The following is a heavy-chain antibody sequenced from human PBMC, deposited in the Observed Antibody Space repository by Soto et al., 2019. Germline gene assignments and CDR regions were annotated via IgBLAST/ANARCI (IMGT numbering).Heavy chain of an antibody. D-gene: IGHD2-2*01. CDR3: TRRDSSSFYHFDF. J-gene: IGHJ4*02. Sequence: PGESLKISCQASGYSFTAYWITWVRQMPGKGLEWMATIYPSGSYVYYSPSFRGHLTISVDNSITTLYLQWNSLKASDRAMYFCTRRDSSSFYHFDFWGQGALVTVSS. CDR1: GYSFTAYW. CDR2: IYPSGSYV. V-gene: IGHV5-10-1*01.